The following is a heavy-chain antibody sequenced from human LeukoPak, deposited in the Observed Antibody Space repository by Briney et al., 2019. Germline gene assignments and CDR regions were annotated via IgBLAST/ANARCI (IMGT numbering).Heavy chain of an antibody. CDR3: AKEIYDDSTGGRFQH. V-gene: IGHV3-73*01. CDR2: IRSKANSYAT. D-gene: IGHD4-17*01. Sequence: PGGSLRLSCAASGFTFSGSAMHWVRQASGKGLEWVGRIRSKANSYATAYAASVKGRFTISRDDSKNTAYLQMNSLRAEDTAVYYCAKEIYDDSTGGRFQHWGQGTLVTVSS. J-gene: IGHJ1*01. CDR1: GFTFSGSA.